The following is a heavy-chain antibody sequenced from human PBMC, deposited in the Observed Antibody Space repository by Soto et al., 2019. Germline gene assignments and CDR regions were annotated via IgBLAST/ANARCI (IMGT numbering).Heavy chain of an antibody. Sequence: QVQLVQSGAEVKKPGTSVKVSCKASGYIFSNYYMHGVRQAPGQGLEWMGVFNPSGDATHYAQSFQGRVSVTRDTSTSTVYMELSTLTSEDTAVYYCARRGMSKIGFDTWGQGTMVTVSS. D-gene: IGHD3-10*01. J-gene: IGHJ3*02. CDR3: ARRGMSKIGFDT. CDR1: GYIFSNYY. CDR2: FNPSGDAT. V-gene: IGHV1-46*01.